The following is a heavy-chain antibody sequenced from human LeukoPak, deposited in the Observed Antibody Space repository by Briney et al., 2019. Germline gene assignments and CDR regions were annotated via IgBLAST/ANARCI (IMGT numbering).Heavy chain of an antibody. V-gene: IGHV3-30*18. Sequence: GGSLRLSCAASGFTFSNYAMHWVRQAPGKGLEWVAAISYDGSNKYYADSVKGRFTISRDNSKNTLYLQMNSLRAEDTAVYYCAKDLAAGTFDYWGQGTLVTVSS. D-gene: IGHD6-13*01. J-gene: IGHJ4*02. CDR2: ISYDGSNK. CDR3: AKDLAAGTFDY. CDR1: GFTFSNYA.